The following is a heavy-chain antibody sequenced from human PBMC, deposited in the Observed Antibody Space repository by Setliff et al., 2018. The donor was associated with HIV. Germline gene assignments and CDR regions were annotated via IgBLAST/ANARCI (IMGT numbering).Heavy chain of an antibody. CDR2: IHYSGSS. CDR1: GGSITGHY. CDR3: AREGIAAAGWYFDL. Sequence: SETLSLTCTVSGGSITGHYWSWIRQPPGKGLEWIGYIHYSGSSNYNPSLKSRVSISVDTSKNQFSLKLSSVTAADTAVYYCAREGIAAAGWYFDLWGRGTLVTVSS. D-gene: IGHD6-13*01. J-gene: IGHJ2*01. V-gene: IGHV4-59*11.